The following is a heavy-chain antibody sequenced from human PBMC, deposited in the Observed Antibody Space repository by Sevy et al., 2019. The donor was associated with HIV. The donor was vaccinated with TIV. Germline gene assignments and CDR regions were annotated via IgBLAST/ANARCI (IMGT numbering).Heavy chain of an antibody. J-gene: IGHJ3*02. D-gene: IGHD1-26*01. CDR2: ISGSGGST. CDR3: ATMGWELLLESGWGSAFDI. CDR1: GFTFSSYA. V-gene: IGHV3-23*01. Sequence: GGSLRLSCAASGFTFSSYAMSWVRQAPGKGLEWVSAISGSGGSTYYADSVKGRFTISRDNSKNTLYLQMNSLRAEDTAVYYGATMGWELLLESGWGSAFDIWGQGTMVTVSS.